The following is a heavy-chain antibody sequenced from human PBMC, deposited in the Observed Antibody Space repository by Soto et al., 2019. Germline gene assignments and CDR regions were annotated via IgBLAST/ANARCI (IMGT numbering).Heavy chain of an antibody. CDR1: GFTFSSYG. CDR3: AKNGDYGDYETGKIDY. Sequence: SGGSLSLSCAASGFTFSSYGMHWVRQAPGKGLEWVAVISYDGSNKYYADSVKGRFTISRDNSKNTLYLQMNSLRAEDTAVYYCAKNGDYGDYETGKIDYWGQGTLVTVSS. D-gene: IGHD4-17*01. CDR2: ISYDGSNK. V-gene: IGHV3-30*18. J-gene: IGHJ4*02.